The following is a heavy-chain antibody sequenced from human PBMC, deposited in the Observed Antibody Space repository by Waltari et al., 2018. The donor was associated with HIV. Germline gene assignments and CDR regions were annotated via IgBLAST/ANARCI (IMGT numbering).Heavy chain of an antibody. D-gene: IGHD1-26*01. Sequence: EVQLVQSGAEVKKPGESLKISCKGSGYSFTNYWIGWVRQLPGKGLEWMGFIYPGDSDTRYSPSFQGQVTISADKSINTAYLQWSSLKASDTARYYCARRWGGYVGAIDSWGQGTLVTVSS. CDR2: IYPGDSDT. J-gene: IGHJ4*02. CDR3: ARRWGGYVGAIDS. CDR1: GYSFTNYW. V-gene: IGHV5-51*01.